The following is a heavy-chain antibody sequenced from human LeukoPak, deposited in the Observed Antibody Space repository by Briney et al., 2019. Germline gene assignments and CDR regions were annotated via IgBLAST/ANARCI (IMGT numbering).Heavy chain of an antibody. CDR1: GGTSSSYA. V-gene: IGHV1-69*04. CDR3: ARDERVSAFDF. J-gene: IGHJ3*01. Sequence: GSSVNLSSTVSGGTSSSYAVSWGRQAPGQGLEWMGRIIPILGIANYAQKFQGRVTITADKSTSTAYMELSSLRSEDTAVYYCARDERVSAFDFCGQGTMVTVSS. CDR2: IIPILGIA. D-gene: IGHD6-13*01.